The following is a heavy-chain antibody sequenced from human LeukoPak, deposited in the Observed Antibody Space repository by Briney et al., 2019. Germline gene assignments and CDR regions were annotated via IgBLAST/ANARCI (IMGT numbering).Heavy chain of an antibody. V-gene: IGHV4-59*01. CDR1: GGSISSYY. Sequence: SETLSLTCTVSGGSISSYYWSWIRQPPGKGLEWTGYIYYSGSTNYNPSLKSRVTISVDTSKNQFSLKLSSVTAADTAVYYCARAHSNFYFDYWGQGTLVTVSS. J-gene: IGHJ4*02. CDR2: IYYSGST. D-gene: IGHD4-11*01. CDR3: ARAHSNFYFDY.